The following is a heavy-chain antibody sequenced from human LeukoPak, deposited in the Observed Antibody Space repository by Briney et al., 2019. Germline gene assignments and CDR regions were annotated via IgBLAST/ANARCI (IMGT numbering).Heavy chain of an antibody. CDR1: GGSFSSYY. CDR2: INHSGST. V-gene: IGHV4-34*01. J-gene: IGHJ4*02. CDR3: ARAEPLYYYDSSAYYFDY. Sequence: SETLTLTCAVYGGSFSSYYWSWIRQPPGKGLEWIGEINHSGSTNYNPSFKNRGTITVDTTKNQFSLKLSSVTAADTAVYYCARAEPLYYYDSSAYYFDYWGQGTLVTVSS. D-gene: IGHD3-22*01.